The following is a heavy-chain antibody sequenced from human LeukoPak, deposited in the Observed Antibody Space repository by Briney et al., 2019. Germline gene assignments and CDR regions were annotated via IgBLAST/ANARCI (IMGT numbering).Heavy chain of an antibody. V-gene: IGHV3-7*01. J-gene: IGHJ4*02. CDR1: GFTFSSDW. CDR3: ARDRAYTALDY. D-gene: IGHD2-21*01. Sequence: PGGSLSLSCEASGFTFSSDWMTWVRQAPGKGLEFVASINPDGSQKKYVDSVKGRFAISRDNSENSLYLQINSLRGEDTAVYYCARDRAYTALDYWGQGTLVTVSS. CDR2: INPDGSQK.